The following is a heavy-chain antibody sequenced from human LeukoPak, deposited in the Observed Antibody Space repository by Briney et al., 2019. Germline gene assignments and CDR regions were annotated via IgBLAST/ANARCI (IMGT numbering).Heavy chain of an antibody. CDR1: GFTFSSYA. CDR2: ISGSGGST. D-gene: IGHD5-18*01. J-gene: IGHJ3*02. V-gene: IGHV3-23*01. CDR3: AKNRGYSYGYDAFDI. Sequence: GGSLRLSCAASGFTFSSYAMSWVRQAPGKGLEWVSAISGSGGSTYYAGSVKGRFTISRDNSKNTLYLQMNSLRAEDTAVYYCAKNRGYSYGYDAFDIWGQGTMVTVSS.